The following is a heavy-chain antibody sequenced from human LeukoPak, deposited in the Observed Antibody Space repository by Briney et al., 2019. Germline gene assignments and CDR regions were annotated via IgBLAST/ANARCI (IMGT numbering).Heavy chain of an antibody. CDR3: ASHYDSGNWFDP. D-gene: IGHD3-3*01. CDR2: IIPILGIA. Sequence: GASVKVSCKASGGTFSSYTISWVRQAPGQGLEWMGRIIPILGIANYAQKFQGRVTITADKSTSTAYMELSSLRSEDTAVYYCASHYDSGNWFDPWGQGTLVTVSS. J-gene: IGHJ5*02. V-gene: IGHV1-69*02. CDR1: GGTFSSYT.